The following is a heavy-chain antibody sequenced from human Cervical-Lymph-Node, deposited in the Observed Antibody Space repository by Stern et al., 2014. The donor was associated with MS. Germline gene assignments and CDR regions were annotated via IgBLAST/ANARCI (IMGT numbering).Heavy chain of an antibody. CDR2: IRTNAYGGSA. D-gene: IGHD3-10*01. J-gene: IGHJ5*02. V-gene: IGHV3-15*01. CDR3: STDGVVRGVIA. Sequence: AQLVESGGGLVKPGGSLRLSCSASGFTFRNVWMNWVRQAPGKGLEWVGHIRTNAYGGSADYAAPVQGSITISQPNSKATLYVQMDSLKTEDTAVYYCSTDGVVRGVIAWGQGTLVTVSS. CDR1: GFTFRNVW.